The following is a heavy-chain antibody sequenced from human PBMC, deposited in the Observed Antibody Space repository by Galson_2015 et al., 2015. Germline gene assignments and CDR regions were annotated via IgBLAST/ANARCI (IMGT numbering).Heavy chain of an antibody. J-gene: IGHJ4*02. V-gene: IGHV4-59*12. CDR1: GGSISSYY. CDR2: IERKEGT. D-gene: IGHD4-17*01. CDR3: ARNGDYALDS. Sequence: ETLSLTCTVSGGSISSYYWSWIRQPPGKGLEWIGEIERKEGTTYNPSLRGRATISVDTSKNHLSLSLTSVTAADTALYYCARNGDYALDSWGQGT.